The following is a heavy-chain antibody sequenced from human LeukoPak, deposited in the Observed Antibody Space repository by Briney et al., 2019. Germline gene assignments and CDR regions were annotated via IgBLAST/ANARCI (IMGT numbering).Heavy chain of an antibody. D-gene: IGHD3-10*01. CDR2: ISSSSSYI. CDR1: GFTFSNAW. CDR3: ARVGDGDSFDY. V-gene: IGHV3-21*01. Sequence: GGSLRLSCAASGFTFSNAWMSWVRQAPGKGLECVSSISSSSSYIHYADSVKGRFTISRDNAKNSLYLQMNSLRAEDTALYYCARVGDGDSFDYWGQGTLVTVSS. J-gene: IGHJ4*02.